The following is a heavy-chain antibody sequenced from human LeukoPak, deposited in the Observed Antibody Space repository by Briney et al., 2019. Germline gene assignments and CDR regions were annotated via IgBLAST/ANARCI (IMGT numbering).Heavy chain of an antibody. CDR3: AALSPR. J-gene: IGHJ4*02. D-gene: IGHD3-3*02. V-gene: IGHV3-15*01. CDR2: IKTKTDGGTT. CDR1: RFTFTNAW. Sequence: GGSLRLSCAASRFTFTNAWMNWVRPAPGKGLEWIGRIKTKTDGGTTDYAAPVKGRFTISRDDSTNTLYLQMNSLKTEDTAVYYCAALSPRWGQGTLVTVSS.